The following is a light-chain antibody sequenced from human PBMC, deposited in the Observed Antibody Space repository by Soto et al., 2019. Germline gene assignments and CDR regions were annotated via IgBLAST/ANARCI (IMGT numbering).Light chain of an antibody. CDR1: QSISSW. CDR3: QHYNSYSPWT. Sequence: DIQMTQSPSTLSASVGDRVSITCRASQSISSWLAWYQQKPGKAPKLLIYKASSLESGVRSTFSGSGSGTEFTLTISSLLPDDFATYDCQHYNSYSPWTCGQGTKVGLK. J-gene: IGKJ1*01. CDR2: KAS. V-gene: IGKV1-5*03.